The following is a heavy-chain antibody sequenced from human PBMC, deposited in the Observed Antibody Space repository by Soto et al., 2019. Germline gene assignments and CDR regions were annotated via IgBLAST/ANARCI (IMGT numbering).Heavy chain of an antibody. D-gene: IGHD6-6*01. CDR2: ISSDEKIK. J-gene: IGHJ4*02. V-gene: IGHV3-33*01. CDR3: ARGLRSVLDY. Sequence: QVQLVESGGGVVQPGGSLRLSCVASGFIFSNFGMHWVRQAPGKGLEWVAVISSDEKIKQYADSVRGRFPISRDNVKITLYLQMTSLRAEDTAIYYCARGLRSVLDYWGQGTLVTVSS. CDR1: GFIFSNFG.